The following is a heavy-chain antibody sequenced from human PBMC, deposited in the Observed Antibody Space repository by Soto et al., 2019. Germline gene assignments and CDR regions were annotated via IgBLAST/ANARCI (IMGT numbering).Heavy chain of an antibody. Sequence: QVQLQESGPGLVKPSETLSLTCTVSGGSISSYYWSWIRQPPGKGLEWIGCIYYSGSTNYNPSLKSRVTISVDTSKNQFSLKLSSVTAADTAVYYCVREQVDGSGSYPHWGQGTLVTVSS. CDR3: VREQVDGSGSYPH. V-gene: IGHV4-59*01. CDR2: IYYSGST. D-gene: IGHD3-10*01. J-gene: IGHJ1*01. CDR1: GGSISSYY.